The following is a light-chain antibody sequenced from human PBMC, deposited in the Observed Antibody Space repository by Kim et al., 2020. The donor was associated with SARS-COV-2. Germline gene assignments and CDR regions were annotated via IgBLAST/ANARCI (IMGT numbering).Light chain of an antibody. J-gene: IGKJ1*01. V-gene: IGKV3-20*01. Sequence: SPREAAAPSCRSARSGRSSYFFWCQQTPRRQPTLLIFGAARRGTSVPDRLCGGGACGEFSLTTSRLESQDFSVYYCQQYDSTPRTFGQGTKVDIK. CDR3: QQYDSTPRT. CDR2: GAA. CDR1: RSGRSSY.